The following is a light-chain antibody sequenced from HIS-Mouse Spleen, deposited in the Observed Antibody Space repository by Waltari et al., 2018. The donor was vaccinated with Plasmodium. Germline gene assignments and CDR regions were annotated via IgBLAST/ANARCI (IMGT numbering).Light chain of an antibody. CDR1: RSHLWYNY. J-gene: IGLJ2*01. CDR2: DNN. CDR3: GTWDSSLSAGVV. Sequence: QSVLTQPPSVSAAPGPKVTISSSGSRSHLWYNYVAWYQQLPGTAPKLLIYDNNKRPSAIPDRFSGSKSGTSATLGITGLQTGDEADYYCGTWDSSLSAGVVFGGGTKLTVL. V-gene: IGLV1-51*01.